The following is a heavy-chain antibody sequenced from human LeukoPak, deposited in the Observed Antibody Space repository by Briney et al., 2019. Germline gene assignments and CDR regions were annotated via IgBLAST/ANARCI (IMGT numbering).Heavy chain of an antibody. Sequence: SETLSLTCTVSGGSISSSSYYWGWIRQPPGKGLEWIGSIYYSGSTYYNPSLKSRVNISVDTSKNQFSLKLSSVTAADTAVYYCARHDCSSTSCSTALDYWGQGTLVTDSS. CDR1: GGSISSSSYY. J-gene: IGHJ4*02. CDR2: IYYSGST. CDR3: ARHDCSSTSCSTALDY. D-gene: IGHD2-2*01. V-gene: IGHV4-39*01.